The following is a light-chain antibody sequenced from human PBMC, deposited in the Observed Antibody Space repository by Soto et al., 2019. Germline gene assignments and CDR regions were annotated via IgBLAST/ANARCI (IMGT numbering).Light chain of an antibody. CDR2: ANS. CDR3: QSYGSSLSGYV. V-gene: IGLV1-40*01. Sequence: QSVLTQPPSVSGAPGQRGTISCTGSSSNIGAGYDVHWYQQLPGTAPKLLIYANSNRPSGVPDRFSGSKSGTSASLAITGLQAEDEADYYCQSYGSSLSGYVFGTGTKVTVL. J-gene: IGLJ1*01. CDR1: SSNIGAGYD.